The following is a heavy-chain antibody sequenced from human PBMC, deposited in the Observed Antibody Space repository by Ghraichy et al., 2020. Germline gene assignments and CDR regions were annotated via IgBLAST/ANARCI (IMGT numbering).Heavy chain of an antibody. Sequence: SETLSLTCTVSGGSISSSSYYWGWIRQPPGKGLEWIGSIYYSGSTYYNPSLKSRVTISVDTSKNQFSLKLSSVTAADTAVYYCARQIYYDSSGYWFDPWGQGTLVTVSS. V-gene: IGHV4-39*01. CDR1: GGSISSSSYY. J-gene: IGHJ5*02. CDR3: ARQIYYDSSGYWFDP. D-gene: IGHD3-22*01. CDR2: IYYSGST.